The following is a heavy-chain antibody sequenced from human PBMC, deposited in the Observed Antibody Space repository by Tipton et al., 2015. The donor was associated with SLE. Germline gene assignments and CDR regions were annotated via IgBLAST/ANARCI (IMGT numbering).Heavy chain of an antibody. CDR3: ARVGATGYFAL. V-gene: IGHV4-59*01. CDR1: GGSISSYY. CDR2: IYYSGST. D-gene: IGHD1-26*01. J-gene: IGHJ2*01. Sequence: TLSLTCTVSGGSISSYYWSWIRQPPGKGLEWIGYIYYSGSTNYNPSLKSRVTISVDTSKNQFSLKLSSVTAADTAVYYCARVGATGYFALWGRDTLVTVSS.